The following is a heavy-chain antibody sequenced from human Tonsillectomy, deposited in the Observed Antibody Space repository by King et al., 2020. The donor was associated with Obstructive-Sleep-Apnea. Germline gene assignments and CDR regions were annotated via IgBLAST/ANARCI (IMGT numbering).Heavy chain of an antibody. V-gene: IGHV3-23*04. Sequence: VQLVESGGGLVQPGGSLRLSCAASGFTFSSYAMSWVRQAPGKGLEWVSAISGSGGSTYYADSVKGRFTISRDNSKNTLYLQMNSLRAEDTAVYYCATPPSHRTYGSGSSFDYWGQGTLVTVSS. D-gene: IGHD3-10*01. J-gene: IGHJ4*02. CDR1: GFTFSSYA. CDR3: ATPPSHRTYGSGSSFDY. CDR2: ISGSGGST.